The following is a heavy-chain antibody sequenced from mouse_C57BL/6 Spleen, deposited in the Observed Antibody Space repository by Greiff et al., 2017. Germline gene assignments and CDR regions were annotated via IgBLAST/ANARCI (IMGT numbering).Heavy chain of an antibody. CDR3: TSDHYSNPFDY. D-gene: IGHD2-5*01. V-gene: IGHV3-6*01. Sequence: EVKLQESGPGLVKPSQSLSLTCSVTGYSITSGYYWNWIRQFPGNKLEWMGYISYDGSNNYNPSLKNRISITRDTSRNQFFLMFNSATAEDTATFYCTSDHYSNPFDYWGQGTTLTVSS. J-gene: IGHJ2*01. CDR2: ISYDGSN. CDR1: GYSITSGYY.